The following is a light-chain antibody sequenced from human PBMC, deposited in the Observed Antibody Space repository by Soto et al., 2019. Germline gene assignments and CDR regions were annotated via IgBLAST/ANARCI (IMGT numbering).Light chain of an antibody. V-gene: IGLV2-23*02. CDR3: CSYAGSSAFML. CDR1: SSDVGHYNL. CDR2: EVS. Sequence: QSALTQPASVSGSPGQSITISCTGTSSDVGHYNLVSWYQHHPGKAPKLMIYEVSKRPSGVSNRFSGSKSGNTASLTISGLQAEDEADYYCCSYAGSSAFMLFGGGTQLTVL. J-gene: IGLJ2*01.